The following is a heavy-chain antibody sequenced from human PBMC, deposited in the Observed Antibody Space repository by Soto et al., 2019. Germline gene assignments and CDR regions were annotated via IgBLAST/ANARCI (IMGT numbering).Heavy chain of an antibody. CDR2: IYHSGST. CDR1: GVSISTSNW. V-gene: IGHV4-4*01. J-gene: IGHJ4*02. D-gene: IGHD3-10*01. CDR3: AKGGRVYYGSGSYFDS. Sequence: QVQLQESGPGVVKPAGTLSLTCAVSGVSISTSNWWSWARQSPGKGLEWIGEIYHSGSTNYNPSLQSRVTISVDKSTTHCFLQLTSVNAADTAVYFCAKGGRVYYGSGSYFDSWGQGIVVTVSS.